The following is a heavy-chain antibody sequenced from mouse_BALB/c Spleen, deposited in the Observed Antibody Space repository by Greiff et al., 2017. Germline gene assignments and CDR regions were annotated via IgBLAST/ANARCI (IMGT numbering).Heavy chain of an antibody. CDR3: ARWYGSPWFAY. CDR1: GFNIKDTY. J-gene: IGHJ3*01. Sequence: DVKLQESGAELVKPGASVKLSCTASGFNIKDTYMHWVKQRPEQGLEWIGRIDPANGNTKYDPKFQGKATITADTSSNTAYLQLSSLTSEDTAVYYCARWYGSPWFAYWGQGTLVTVSA. D-gene: IGHD1-1*01. V-gene: IGHV14-3*02. CDR2: IDPANGNT.